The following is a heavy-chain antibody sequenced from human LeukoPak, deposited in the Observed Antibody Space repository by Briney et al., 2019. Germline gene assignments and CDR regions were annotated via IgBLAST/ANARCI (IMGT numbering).Heavy chain of an antibody. D-gene: IGHD4-17*01. CDR3: ARAEVTNYYYYYGMDV. J-gene: IGHJ6*02. CDR2: INPNSGGT. V-gene: IGHV1-2*02. Sequence: VASVKVSCKASGYTFTGYYMHWVRQAPGQGLGWMGWINPNSGGTNYAQKFQGRVTMTRDTSISTAYMELSRLRSDDTAVYYCARAEVTNYYYYYGMDVWGQGTTVTVSS. CDR1: GYTFTGYY.